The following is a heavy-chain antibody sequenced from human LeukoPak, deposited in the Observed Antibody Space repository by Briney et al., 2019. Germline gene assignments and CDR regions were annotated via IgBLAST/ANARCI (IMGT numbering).Heavy chain of an antibody. CDR2: ISGSGGST. CDR1: GFTFDDYA. D-gene: IGHD6-19*01. J-gene: IGHJ4*02. Sequence: GGSLRLSCAASGFTFDDYAMHWVRQAPGKGLEWVSGISGSGGSTYYADSVKGRFTISRDNSKNTLYLQMNSLRAEDTAVYYCAKVDSSGWPLLKSWGQGTLVIVSS. V-gene: IGHV3-23*01. CDR3: AKVDSSGWPLLKS.